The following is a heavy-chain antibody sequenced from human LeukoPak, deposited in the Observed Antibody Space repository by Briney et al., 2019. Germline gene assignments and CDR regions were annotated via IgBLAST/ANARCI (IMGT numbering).Heavy chain of an antibody. V-gene: IGHV1-18*01. CDR1: GYTFTSHG. CDR3: ARVRDYLFDY. CDR2: IRPSTGDT. D-gene: IGHD2/OR15-2a*01. Sequence: EASVKVSCQASGYTFTSHGISWVRQAPGQGLEWMGWIRPSTGDTDYALNLQGRVTLTTDTSTSTAYMELRSLRSDDTAVYYCARVRDYLFDYWGQGTLVTVSS. J-gene: IGHJ4*02.